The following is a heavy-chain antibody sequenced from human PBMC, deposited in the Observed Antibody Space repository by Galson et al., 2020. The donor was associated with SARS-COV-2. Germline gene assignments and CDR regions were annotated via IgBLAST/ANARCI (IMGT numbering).Heavy chain of an antibody. D-gene: IGHD4-17*01. CDR3: ARFERDYGDYYFDY. V-gene: IGHV4-39*07. CDR2: IHYTGNT. Sequence: SQTLSLTCIVSGGSISRTTYYWGWIRQPPGKGLEWIGNIHYTGNTYSNPSLTSRVTISMDTSKNQFSLKMGSVTAADTAVYFGARFERDYGDYYFDYWGQGRLVTVSS. CDR1: GGSISRTTYY. J-gene: IGHJ4*02.